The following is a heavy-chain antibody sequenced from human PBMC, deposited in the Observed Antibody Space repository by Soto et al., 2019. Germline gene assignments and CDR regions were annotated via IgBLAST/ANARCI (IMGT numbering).Heavy chain of an antibody. J-gene: IGHJ4*02. CDR3: AKEHHIATSAFDY. D-gene: IGHD2-21*01. V-gene: IGHV3-30*18. Sequence: QVQLVESGGGVVQPGRSLRLSCAASGFTFSNYGMHWVRQAPGKGLEWAAVISHDGSQEYYVDSVKGRFTISRDNSKNTLFLQMDRLRPEDTAVYYCAKEHHIATSAFDYWGQGTLVTVSS. CDR1: GFTFSNYG. CDR2: ISHDGSQE.